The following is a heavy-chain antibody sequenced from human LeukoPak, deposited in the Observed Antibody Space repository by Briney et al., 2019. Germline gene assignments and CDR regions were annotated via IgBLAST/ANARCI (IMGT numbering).Heavy chain of an antibody. CDR1: GFIFSSYT. CDR3: ARDFLAAGDY. CDR2: INSGSINP. Sequence: GGSLRLSCEASGFIFSSYTMNWIRQAPGKGLEWVASINSGSINPYYADSVKGRLTISRDDAKKSLYLQMTSLRVEDTSVYYCARDFLAAGDYWGQGTLVTVSS. J-gene: IGHJ4*02. D-gene: IGHD6-13*01. V-gene: IGHV3-21*01.